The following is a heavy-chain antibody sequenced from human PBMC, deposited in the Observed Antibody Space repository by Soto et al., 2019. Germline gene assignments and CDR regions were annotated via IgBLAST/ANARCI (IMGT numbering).Heavy chain of an antibody. V-gene: IGHV4-30-2*01. CDR1: GGSINTNNYY. D-gene: IGHD3-22*01. CDR3: AKYYYDSSGYSYFDY. CDR2: IYHSGST. J-gene: IGHJ4*02. Sequence: PSETLSLTCAVSGGSINTNNYYWSWIRQHPGKGLEWIGYIYHSGSTYYNPSLKSRVTISVDRSKNQFSLKLSSVTAADTAVYYCAKYYYDSSGYSYFDYWGQGTLVTVSS.